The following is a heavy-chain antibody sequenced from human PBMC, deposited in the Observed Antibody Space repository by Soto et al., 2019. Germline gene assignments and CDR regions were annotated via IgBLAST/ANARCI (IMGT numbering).Heavy chain of an antibody. CDR1: GFTFSSYA. J-gene: IGHJ4*02. CDR2: ISSNGGST. CDR3: ARETYYYGSGRYWYDY. Sequence: PGGSLRLSCAASGFTFSSYAMHWVRQAPGKGLEYVSAISSNGGSTYYANSVKGRFTISRDNSKNTLYLQMGSLRAEDMAVYYCARETYYYGSGRYWYDYWGQGT. D-gene: IGHD3-10*01. V-gene: IGHV3-64*01.